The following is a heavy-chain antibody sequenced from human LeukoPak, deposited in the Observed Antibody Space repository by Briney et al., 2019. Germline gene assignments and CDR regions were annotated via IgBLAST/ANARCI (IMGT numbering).Heavy chain of an antibody. CDR2: NSYSGST. Sequence: PSQTLSLTCVVSGASISSGGYSWSWIRQPPGKGLEWIGYNSYSGSTYDNPSLKSRVTISVDTSKNQFSLKLSSVTAADTAVYYCAKSLYGSGSYYNWFDPWGQGTLVTVSS. CDR3: AKSLYGSGSYYNWFDP. CDR1: GASISSGGYS. V-gene: IGHV4-30-4*07. J-gene: IGHJ5*02. D-gene: IGHD3-10*01.